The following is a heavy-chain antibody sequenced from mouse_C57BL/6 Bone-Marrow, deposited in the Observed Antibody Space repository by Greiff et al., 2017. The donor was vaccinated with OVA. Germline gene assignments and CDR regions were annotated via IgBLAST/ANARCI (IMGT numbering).Heavy chain of an antibody. V-gene: IGHV1-59*01. CDR3: ARRQWFAY. D-gene: IGHD3-2*01. Sequence: QVQLQQPGAELVRPGTSVKLSCKASGYTFTSYWMHWVKQRPGQGLEWIGVIDPSDSYTNYNQKFKGKATLTVDTSSSTAYMQLSSLTSEDSAVYYCARRQWFAYWGQGTLVTVSA. CDR2: IDPSDSYT. CDR1: GYTFTSYW. J-gene: IGHJ3*01.